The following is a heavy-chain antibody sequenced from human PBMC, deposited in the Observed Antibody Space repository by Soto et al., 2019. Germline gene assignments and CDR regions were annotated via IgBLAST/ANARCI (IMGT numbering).Heavy chain of an antibody. V-gene: IGHV1-18*01. CDR2: ISAYNGNT. CDR1: GYTFTSYG. D-gene: IGHD6-6*01. CDR3: ARGPARPSQSGMDV. J-gene: IGHJ6*02. Sequence: GVSVTVSCKASGYTFTSYGISWVRQAPGQGLEWMGWISAYNGNTNYAQKLQGRVTMTTDTSTSTAYMELRSLRSDDTAVYYCARGPARPSQSGMDVWGQGTTVTVSS.